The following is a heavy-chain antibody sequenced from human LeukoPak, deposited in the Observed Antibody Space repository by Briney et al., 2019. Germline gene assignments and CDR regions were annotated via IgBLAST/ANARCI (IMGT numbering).Heavy chain of an antibody. Sequence: PSETLSLTCAVYGGSFSGYYWSWIRQPPGKGLEWIGSIYYSGSTYYNPSLKSRVTISVDTSKNQFSLKLSSVTAADTAVYYCAMRSGSYGLHFDYWGQGTLVTVSS. CDR3: AMRSGSYGLHFDY. D-gene: IGHD1-26*01. V-gene: IGHV4-34*01. J-gene: IGHJ4*02. CDR1: GGSFSGYY. CDR2: IYYSGST.